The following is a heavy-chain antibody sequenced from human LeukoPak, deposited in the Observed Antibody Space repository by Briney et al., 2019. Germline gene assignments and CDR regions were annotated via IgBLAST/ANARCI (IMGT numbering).Heavy chain of an antibody. CDR2: ISGSGGST. J-gene: IGHJ6*02. CDR3: ARTRMSYYYYGMDV. V-gene: IGHV3-23*01. D-gene: IGHD1-7*01. Sequence: GGSLRLSCAASGFTFSSYAMSWVRHAPGKGLEWVSAISGSGGSTYYADSVKGRFTISRDNSKNMMYLQMNSLRAEDTAVYYCARTRMSYYYYGMDVWGQGTTVTVSS. CDR1: GFTFSSYA.